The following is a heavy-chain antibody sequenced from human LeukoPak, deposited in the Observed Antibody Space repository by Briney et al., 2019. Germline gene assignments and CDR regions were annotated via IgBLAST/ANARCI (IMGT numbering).Heavy chain of an antibody. CDR1: GASIGSFC. J-gene: IGHJ3*02. D-gene: IGHD6-13*01. Sequence: SETLSLTCTVSGASIGSFCWVWIRQPAGKGLEWIGRLYNGGDTNYSPSLRSRVTMPVDTSKNQFSLKLKSVTAADTAVYYCARGVEASGVGFYAFDIWGQGTMVTVSS. V-gene: IGHV4-4*07. CDR2: LYNGGDT. CDR3: ARGVEASGVGFYAFDI.